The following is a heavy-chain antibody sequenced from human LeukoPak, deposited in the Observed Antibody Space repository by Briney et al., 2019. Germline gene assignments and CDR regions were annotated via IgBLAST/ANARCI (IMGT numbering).Heavy chain of an antibody. CDR3: AGIAVAGTYY. CDR2: IYYSGST. Sequence: SETLSLTCTVSGYSISSGYYWGWIRQPPGKGLEWIGSIYYSGSTYYNPSLKSRVTISVDTSKNQFSLKLSSVTAADTAVYYCAGIAVAGTYYWGQGTLVTVSS. CDR1: GYSISSGYY. V-gene: IGHV4-38-2*02. D-gene: IGHD6-19*01. J-gene: IGHJ4*02.